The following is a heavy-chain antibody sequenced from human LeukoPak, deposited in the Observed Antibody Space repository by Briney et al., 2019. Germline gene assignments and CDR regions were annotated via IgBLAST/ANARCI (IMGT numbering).Heavy chain of an antibody. Sequence: GGSLRLSCAASGFTFSSYWMSWVRQAPGKGLEWVANIKQDGSEKYYVDSVKGRFTISRDNAKSSLYLQMNSLRAEDTAVYYCARLKLLWSNYFDYWGQGTPVTVSS. V-gene: IGHV3-7*01. CDR3: ARLKLLWSNYFDY. J-gene: IGHJ4*02. CDR1: GFTFSSYW. D-gene: IGHD2-2*01. CDR2: IKQDGSEK.